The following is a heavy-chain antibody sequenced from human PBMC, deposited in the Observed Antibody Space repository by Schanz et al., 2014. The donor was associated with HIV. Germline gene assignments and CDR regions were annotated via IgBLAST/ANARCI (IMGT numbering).Heavy chain of an antibody. CDR3: ARGVPAHSSGWYLDY. V-gene: IGHV3-7*01. J-gene: IGHJ4*02. CDR1: GFTFSRYW. CDR2: IKQDGSEK. Sequence: EVQLVESGGCLVQPWGSLRLSCAASGFTFSRYWMSWVRQAPGKGLEWVANIKQDGSEKYYVDSVKGRFTISRDNAKNSLYLQMNSLRAEDTAVYYCARGVPAHSSGWYLDYWGQGTLVIVSS. D-gene: IGHD6-19*01.